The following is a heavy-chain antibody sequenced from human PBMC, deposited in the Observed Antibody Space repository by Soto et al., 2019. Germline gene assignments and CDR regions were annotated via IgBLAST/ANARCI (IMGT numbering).Heavy chain of an antibody. J-gene: IGHJ4*02. CDR1: GGSISSGGYY. D-gene: IGHD1-1*01. Sequence: SETLSLTCTVSGGSISSGGYYWSWIRQHPGKGLEWIGYIYYSGNSNYNPSLKSRVTIAVDTSKNQFSLKLTSVTAADTAVYYCARAAIHAHQLEGQPPTSQTLDYWGQGTLVTVSS. V-gene: IGHV4-31*03. CDR3: ARAAIHAHQLEGQPPTSQTLDY. CDR2: IYYSGNS.